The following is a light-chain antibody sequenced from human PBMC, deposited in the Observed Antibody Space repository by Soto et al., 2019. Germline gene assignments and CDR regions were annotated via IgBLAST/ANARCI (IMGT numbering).Light chain of an antibody. V-gene: IGKV1-39*01. CDR1: QSISSY. CDR3: QQSYSTPRT. CDR2: AAS. J-gene: IGKJ2*01. Sequence: DIQMTQSPSSLSASVGDRVTITCRASQSISSYLNWYQQKPGKAPKLLIYAASSLQSGVPSRFSGSGYGTDVTLTISSLQPEDFATYYCQQSYSTPRTFGQGTKLEIK.